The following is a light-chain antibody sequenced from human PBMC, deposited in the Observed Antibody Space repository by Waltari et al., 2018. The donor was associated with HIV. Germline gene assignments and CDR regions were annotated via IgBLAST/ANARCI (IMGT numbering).Light chain of an antibody. CDR2: LEGSGSD. CDR3: ETWDSNTKV. J-gene: IGLJ1*01. V-gene: IGLV4-60*02. CDR1: SGHSSYI. Sequence: QPVLTQSSSASAHLGSPVTLTCTLSSGHSSYIIAWHPQQPGKAPRYLMKLEGSGSDNKGSGVPDRFSGSSSGADRYLTISNLQFEDEADYYCETWDSNTKVFGTGTKVTVL.